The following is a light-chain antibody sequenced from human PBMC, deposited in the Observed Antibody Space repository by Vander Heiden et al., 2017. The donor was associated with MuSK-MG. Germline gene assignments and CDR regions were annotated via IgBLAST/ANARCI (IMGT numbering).Light chain of an antibody. J-gene: IGLJ2*01. Sequence: QSALTQPPSASGSPGQSVTISCTGTSSDVGGYNYVSWYQQHPGKAPKFMIYEVSKRPSGVPDRFSGSKSGNTASLTVSGLQAEDEAYYYCSSYAGSNVVFGGGTKLTVL. CDR2: EVS. CDR3: SSYAGSNVV. V-gene: IGLV2-8*01. CDR1: SSDVGGYNY.